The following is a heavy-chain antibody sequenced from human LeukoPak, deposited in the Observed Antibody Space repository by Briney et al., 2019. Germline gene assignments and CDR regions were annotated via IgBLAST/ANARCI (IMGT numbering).Heavy chain of an antibody. Sequence: PSETLSLTCTVSGGSISSYYWSWIRQPAGKGLEWIGRIYTSGSTNYNPSLKSRVTMSVDPSKNQFSLKLSSVTAADTAVYYCAREDDYSNYDRFDPWGQGPLVTVSS. V-gene: IGHV4-4*07. J-gene: IGHJ5*02. CDR1: GGSISSYY. CDR2: IYTSGST. D-gene: IGHD4-11*01. CDR3: AREDDYSNYDRFDP.